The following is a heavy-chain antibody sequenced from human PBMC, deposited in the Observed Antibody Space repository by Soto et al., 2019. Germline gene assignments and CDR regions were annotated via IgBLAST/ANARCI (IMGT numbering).Heavy chain of an antibody. CDR2: TYYRSKWYN. V-gene: IGHV6-1*01. Sequence: SPTLSLTCAISGDSVSSNSAAWNLIRQSPSRGLEGLGRTYYRSKWYNDYSVSVKSRITINPDTSKNQFSLQLNSVTPEDTAVYYCARDPSNWNYDAFDIWGQGTTVTVSS. D-gene: IGHD1-7*01. J-gene: IGHJ3*02. CDR3: ARDPSNWNYDAFDI. CDR1: GDSVSSNSAA.